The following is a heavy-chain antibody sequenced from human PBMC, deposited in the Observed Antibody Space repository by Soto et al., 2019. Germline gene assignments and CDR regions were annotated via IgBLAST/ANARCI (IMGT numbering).Heavy chain of an antibody. CDR3: LMDGDGYNRAAFDI. Sequence: EVQLVESGGGLVQPGGYLRLSCEASGLSLSSYWMSVIRQAPGKGPEWVAIINADGNEIYYVDSVRDRFNISRDNTENSLCLQMNSLRAEDTAVYYCLMDGDGYNRAAFDIWGQGTMVSVSS. J-gene: IGHJ3*02. CDR1: GLSLSSYW. D-gene: IGHD5-18*01. CDR2: INADGNEI. V-gene: IGHV3-7*04.